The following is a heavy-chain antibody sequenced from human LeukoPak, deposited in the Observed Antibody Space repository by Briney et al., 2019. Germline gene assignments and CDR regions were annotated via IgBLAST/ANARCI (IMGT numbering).Heavy chain of an antibody. CDR1: GFTFSNAW. J-gene: IGHJ6*03. V-gene: IGHV3-15*01. CDR2: IKNKTGGGTK. D-gene: IGHD3-10*01. CDR3: TTFGVDVLYYSFSYMDV. Sequence: GGSLRLSCAASGFTFSNAWMSWVRQAPGKGLEWVGRIKNKTGGGTKDYAAPVKGRFTISRDDAKNTLYRQMNSQNTEDTAVYYCTTFGVDVLYYSFSYMDVWGKGTTVTISS.